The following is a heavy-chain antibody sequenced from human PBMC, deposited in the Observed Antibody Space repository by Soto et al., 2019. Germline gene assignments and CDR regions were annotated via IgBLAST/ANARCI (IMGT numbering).Heavy chain of an antibody. D-gene: IGHD4-4*01. CDR2: IYYSGST. CDR1: GGSISSGDYY. CDR3: ARTRNYVPLYYFDY. Sequence: SETLSLTCTVSGGSISSGDYYWSWIRQPPGKGLEWIGYIYYSGSTYYNPSLKSRVTISVDTSKNQFSLKLSSVTAADTAVYYCARTRNYVPLYYFDYWGQGTLVTVPS. J-gene: IGHJ4*02. V-gene: IGHV4-30-4*01.